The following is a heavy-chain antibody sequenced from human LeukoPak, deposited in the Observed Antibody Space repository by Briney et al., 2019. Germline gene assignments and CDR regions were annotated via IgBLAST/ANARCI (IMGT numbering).Heavy chain of an antibody. D-gene: IGHD5-18*01. CDR3: AKQARYSYVGVYYFDY. CDR2: VSGSSGST. J-gene: IGHJ4*02. Sequence: SGGSLRLSCAASGFTFSSYAMSWVRQAPGKGLEWVSGVSGSSGSTYYADSVKGRFTISRDNSQSTLFLQMNSLRAEDTAVYYCAKQARYSYVGVYYFDYWGQGTLVTVSS. V-gene: IGHV3-23*01. CDR1: GFTFSSYA.